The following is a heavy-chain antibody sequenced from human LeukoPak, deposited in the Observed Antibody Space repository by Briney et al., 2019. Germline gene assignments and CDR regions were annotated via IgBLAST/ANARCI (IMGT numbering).Heavy chain of an antibody. D-gene: IGHD2-2*01. V-gene: IGHV3-30*02. J-gene: IGHJ4*02. CDR1: GFTFSIYV. CDR2: IRYDGSNK. CDR3: AKGLSAQPLDY. Sequence: GGSLRLSCAASGFTFSIYVMHWGRQAPGKGVECVAFIRYDGSNKYYADSVKSQYTISRDNSKGTLYLQISSLRAEDTAVYYCAKGLSAQPLDYWGQGTLVTVSS.